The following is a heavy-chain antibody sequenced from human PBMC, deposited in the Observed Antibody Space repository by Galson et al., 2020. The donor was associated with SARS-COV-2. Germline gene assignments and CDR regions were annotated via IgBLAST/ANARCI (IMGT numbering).Heavy chain of an antibody. CDR2: ISGSGGST. Sequence: GGSLRLSCAASGFTFSSYAMSWVRQAPGQGLEWVSSISGSGGSTYYADSVKGRFTISRDNSKNTVYLQMNSLRAEDTAVYYCAKGSGDSTGYYYAYYYYYMDVWGTGTTVTASS. J-gene: IGHJ6*03. V-gene: IGHV3-23*01. CDR1: GFTFSSYA. D-gene: IGHD3-22*01. CDR3: AKGSGDSTGYYYAYYYYYMDV.